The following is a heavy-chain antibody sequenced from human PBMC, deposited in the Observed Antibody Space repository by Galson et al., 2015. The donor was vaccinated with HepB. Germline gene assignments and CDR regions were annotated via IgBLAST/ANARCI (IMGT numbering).Heavy chain of an antibody. CDR2: IYYSGST. V-gene: IGHV4-30-4*01. CDR1: GGSISSGGYY. CDR3: ARLPAGQRGWYKGSWFDY. J-gene: IGHJ4*02. Sequence: LSLTCAVSGGSISSGGYYWSWIRQPPGKGLEWIGYIYYSGSTYYNPSLKSRVTISVDTSKNQFSLKLSSVTAADTAVYYCARLPAGQRGWYKGSWFDYWGQGTLVTVSS. D-gene: IGHD6-19*01.